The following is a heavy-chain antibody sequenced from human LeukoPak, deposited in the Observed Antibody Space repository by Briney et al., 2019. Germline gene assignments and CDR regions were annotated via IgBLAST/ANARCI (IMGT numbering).Heavy chain of an antibody. V-gene: IGHV3-74*01. D-gene: IGHD6-13*01. CDR3: ARDGTAPGLYFDS. Sequence: GGSLRLSCAASGFTFSNYWMHWVRKAPGKGLVWVSRINSDGSSTTSADSVKGRFTISRDNAKNTLYLQMNSLRAEDTAVYYCARDGTAPGLYFDSWGQGTLVTVSS. J-gene: IGHJ4*02. CDR1: GFTFSNYW. CDR2: INSDGSST.